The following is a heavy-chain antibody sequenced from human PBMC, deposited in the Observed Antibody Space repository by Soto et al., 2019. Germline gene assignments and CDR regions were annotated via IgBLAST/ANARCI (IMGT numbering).Heavy chain of an antibody. D-gene: IGHD6-13*01. Sequence: GGCLRLSCVASGSTIDDYDMHWVRHVPGKGLEWVSGIFWVGGGTGYADAVKGRFTISRDRAKNSLYRQMNSLRAEDTAVYYCARDWVSAVNWFDHWGQGTLVTVSS. J-gene: IGHJ5*02. V-gene: IGHV3-20*04. CDR1: GSTIDDYD. CDR2: IFWVGGGT. CDR3: ARDWVSAVNWFDH.